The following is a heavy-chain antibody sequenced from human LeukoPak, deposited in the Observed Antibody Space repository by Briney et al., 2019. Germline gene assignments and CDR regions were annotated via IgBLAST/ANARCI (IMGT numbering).Heavy chain of an antibody. V-gene: IGHV3-30*04. CDR2: ISYDGSNK. CDR3: ARVQSNYDILTGHLFWFDP. J-gene: IGHJ5*02. CDR1: GFTFSSYA. D-gene: IGHD3-9*01. Sequence: GGSLRLSCAASGFTFSSYAMHWVRQAPGKGLEWVAVISYDGSNKYYADSVKGRFTISRDNSKNTLYLQMNSLRAEDTAVYYCARVQSNYDILTGHLFWFDPWGQGTRVTVSS.